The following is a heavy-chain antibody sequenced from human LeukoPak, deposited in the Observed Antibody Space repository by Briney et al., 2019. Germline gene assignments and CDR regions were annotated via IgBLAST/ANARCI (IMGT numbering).Heavy chain of an antibody. CDR2: ISGSGGST. Sequence: PGGSLRLSCAASGFTFSSYAMSWVRQAPGKGLEWVSAISGSGGSTYYADSVKGRFTISRDNSKNTLYLRMNSLRTEDTAVYYCAIGDGLGELSSSFDHWGQGTLVTVYS. D-gene: IGHD3-16*02. V-gene: IGHV3-23*01. CDR3: AIGDGLGELSSSFDH. J-gene: IGHJ4*02. CDR1: GFTFSSYA.